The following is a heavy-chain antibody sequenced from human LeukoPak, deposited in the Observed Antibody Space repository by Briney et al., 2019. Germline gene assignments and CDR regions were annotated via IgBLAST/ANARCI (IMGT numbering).Heavy chain of an antibody. D-gene: IGHD5-18*01. CDR3: AREGAFRTAMDPFDY. CDR2: IKQDGSEK. Sequence: GGSLRLSCAASGFTFTNYWMSWVRQAPGKGLEWVANIKQDGSEKYYVDSVKGRFTISRDNAKNTLYLEMNSLRAEDTAVYYCAREGAFRTAMDPFDYWGQGTLVTVSS. CDR1: GFTFTNYW. J-gene: IGHJ4*02. V-gene: IGHV3-7*01.